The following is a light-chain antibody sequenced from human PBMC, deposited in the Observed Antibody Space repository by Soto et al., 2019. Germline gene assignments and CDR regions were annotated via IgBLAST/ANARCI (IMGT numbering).Light chain of an antibody. J-gene: IGLJ7*01. CDR1: SSDVGSYNL. Sequence: QSALTQPASVSGSPGQSITISCTGTSSDVGSYNLVSWYQQHPGKAPKLMIFEGSKRPSGVSSRFSGSKSGNTASLTISGLQAEDEADYYCCSYAAGDSAVFGGGTQLTVL. CDR3: CSYAAGDSAV. CDR2: EGS. V-gene: IGLV2-23*01.